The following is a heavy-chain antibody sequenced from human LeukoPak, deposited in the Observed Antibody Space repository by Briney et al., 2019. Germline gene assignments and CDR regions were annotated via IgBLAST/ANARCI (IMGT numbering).Heavy chain of an antibody. Sequence: ASVKVSCKASGYTFTSYYMHWVRQAPGQGLEWMGIINPSGGSTSYAQKFQGRVTMTRDMSTSTVYMELSSLRSEDTAVYYCARDGPVAGTEGYYYMDVWGKGTTVTVSS. V-gene: IGHV1-46*01. J-gene: IGHJ6*03. CDR1: GYTFTSYY. D-gene: IGHD6-19*01. CDR3: ARDGPVAGTEGYYYMDV. CDR2: INPSGGST.